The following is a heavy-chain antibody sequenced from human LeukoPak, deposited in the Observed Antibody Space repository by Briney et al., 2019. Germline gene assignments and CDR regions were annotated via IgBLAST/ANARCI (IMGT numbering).Heavy chain of an antibody. CDR3: ASGYCSSTSCYGPYYYYMDV. CDR1: GGTFSSYA. V-gene: IGHV1-69*06. Sequence: ASVKVSCKASGGTFSSYAISWVRQAPGQGLEWMGGIIPIVGTANYAQKFQGRVAITADKSTSTAYMELSSLRSEDTAVYYCASGYCSSTSCYGPYYYYMDVWGKGTTVTVSS. CDR2: IIPIVGTA. J-gene: IGHJ6*03. D-gene: IGHD2-2*03.